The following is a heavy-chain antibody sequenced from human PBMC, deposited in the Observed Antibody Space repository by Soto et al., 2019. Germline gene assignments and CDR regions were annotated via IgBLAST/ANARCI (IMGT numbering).Heavy chain of an antibody. Sequence: EVHLVESGGGLVQPGGSLRLSCAASGFSFSNYWMSWVRQAPGKGLEWVANIKQDGSEKYYVDSVKARFTISRDSAEKSLYLQMNTLRAADTAVYFCARAPRLSLVLDYWGQGTLVTVSS. CDR2: IKQDGSEK. V-gene: IGHV3-7*05. D-gene: IGHD6-6*01. J-gene: IGHJ4*02. CDR1: GFSFSNYW. CDR3: ARAPRLSLVLDY.